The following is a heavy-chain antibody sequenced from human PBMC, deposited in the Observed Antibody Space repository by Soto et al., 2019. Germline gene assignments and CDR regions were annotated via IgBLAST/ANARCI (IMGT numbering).Heavy chain of an antibody. CDR3: AKDTSGGVTYYFDY. Sequence: EVQLLESGGGLVQPGGSLRLSCAASGCTISSYAMSRVRQAPGKGLEWVSAISVSGGSTYYADSVKGRFTISRDNSKNTLYLQMNSLRAEDTAVYYCAKDTSGGVTYYFDYWGQGTLVTVSS. CDR1: GCTISSYA. J-gene: IGHJ4*02. D-gene: IGHD3-16*01. CDR2: ISVSGGST. V-gene: IGHV3-23*01.